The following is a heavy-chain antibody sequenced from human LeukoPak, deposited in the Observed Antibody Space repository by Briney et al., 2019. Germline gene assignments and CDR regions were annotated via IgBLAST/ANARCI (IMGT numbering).Heavy chain of an antibody. V-gene: IGHV4-61*01. J-gene: IGHJ4*02. CDR2: IYFSGST. CDR3: AGYYYGSGSDIYFDY. CDR1: GGSVSSGSYY. D-gene: IGHD3-10*01. Sequence: KASETLSLTCTVSGGSVSSGSYYWSWIRQPPGKGLEWIGYIYFSGSTNYNPSLKSRVTLSVDTSKNQFSLKLSSVTAADTAVYYCAGYYYGSGSDIYFDYWGQGTLVTVSS.